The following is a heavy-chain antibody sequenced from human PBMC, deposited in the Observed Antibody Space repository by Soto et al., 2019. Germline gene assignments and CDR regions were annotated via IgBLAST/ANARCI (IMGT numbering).Heavy chain of an antibody. Sequence: MKIAWKGSGYSFTRYWIGWVRQMPGKGLEWMGIIYPGDSDTRYSPSFQGQVTISADKSISTAYLQWSSLKASDTAMYYCARSMVRGYSYGSFDYWGQGTLVTVSS. CDR3: ARSMVRGYSYGSFDY. D-gene: IGHD5-18*01. V-gene: IGHV5-51*01. CDR1: GYSFTRYW. CDR2: IYPGDSDT. J-gene: IGHJ4*02.